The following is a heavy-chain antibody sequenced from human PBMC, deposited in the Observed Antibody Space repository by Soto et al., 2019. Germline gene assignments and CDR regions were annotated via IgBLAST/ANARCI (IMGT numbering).Heavy chain of an antibody. CDR3: VRAGYCSGGSCSSDWFDP. J-gene: IGHJ5*02. CDR2: IIPMFGTA. CDR1: GGTFSSYT. V-gene: IGHV1-69*13. D-gene: IGHD2-15*01. Sequence: GASVKVSCKASGGTFSSYTISRVRQAPGQGLEWMGGIIPMFGTAKYAQKFQGRVTITADESTSTAYMDLSSLRSEDTAVYYCVRAGYCSGGSCSSDWFDPWGQGTLVTVSS.